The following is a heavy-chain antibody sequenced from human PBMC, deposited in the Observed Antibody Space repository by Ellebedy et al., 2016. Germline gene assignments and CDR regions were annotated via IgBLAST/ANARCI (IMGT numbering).Heavy chain of an antibody. CDR3: ARVGDSSGYYLY. Sequence: SETLSLTCTVSGGSISSGGYYWSWICQHPGKGLEWIGYIYYSGSTYYNPTLKSRVTISVDTSKNQFSLKLSSVTAADTAVYYCARVGDSSGYYLYWGQGTLVTVSS. D-gene: IGHD3-22*01. CDR2: IYYSGST. J-gene: IGHJ4*02. V-gene: IGHV4-31*03. CDR1: GGSISSGGYY.